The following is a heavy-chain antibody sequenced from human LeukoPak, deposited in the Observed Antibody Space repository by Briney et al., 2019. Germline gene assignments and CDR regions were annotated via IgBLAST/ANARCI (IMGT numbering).Heavy chain of an antibody. V-gene: IGHV4-59*08. Sequence: SETLSLTCTVSGGSINRYYWSWIRQPPGKGLEWIGYIYYSGSTNYNPSLKSRVTISVDTSKNQFSLKLSSVTAADTAVYYCARVRVGTAMVGGYFDYWGQGTLVTVSS. CDR1: GGSINRYY. D-gene: IGHD5-18*01. J-gene: IGHJ4*02. CDR3: ARVRVGTAMVGGYFDY. CDR2: IYYSGST.